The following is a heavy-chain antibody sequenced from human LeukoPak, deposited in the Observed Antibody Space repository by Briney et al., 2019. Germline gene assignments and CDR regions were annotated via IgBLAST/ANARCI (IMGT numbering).Heavy chain of an antibody. D-gene: IGHD1-26*01. J-gene: IGHJ4*02. CDR3: ARGGREWELPSDY. V-gene: IGHV3-21*01. CDR2: ISSSSSYI. CDR1: GFTFSSYS. Sequence: GGSLRLSCAASGFTFSSYSMNWVRQAPGKGLEWVSSISSSSSYIYYADSVKGRFTITRDNAKNSLYLQMNSLRAEDTAVYYCARGGREWELPSDYWGQGTLVTVSS.